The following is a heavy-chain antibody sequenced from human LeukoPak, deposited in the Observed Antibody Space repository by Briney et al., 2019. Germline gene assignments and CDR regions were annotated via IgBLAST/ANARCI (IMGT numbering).Heavy chain of an antibody. V-gene: IGHV4-59*01. J-gene: IGHJ6*03. D-gene: IGHD4-11*01. Sequence: SETLSLTCTVSGGSISSYYWSWIRQPPGKGLEWIGYIYYSGSTNYNPSLKSRVTISVDTSKNQFSLKLSSVTAADTAVYYCARVTGPSTGYYYYYMDVWGKGTTVTISS. CDR1: GGSISSYY. CDR2: IYYSGST. CDR3: ARVTGPSTGYYYYYMDV.